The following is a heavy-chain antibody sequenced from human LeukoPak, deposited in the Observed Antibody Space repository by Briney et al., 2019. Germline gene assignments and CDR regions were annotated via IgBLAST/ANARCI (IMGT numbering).Heavy chain of an antibody. CDR1: GFTFSSYG. J-gene: IGHJ5*02. CDR2: IWYDGSNK. Sequence: PGWALRLSCAASGFTFSSYGMHWLRQAPGKGLEGVAVIWYDGSNKYYADSVKGRFTISRDNSKNTLYLQMNSLRDEDTAVYYCARDLSADTNWFDPWGQGTLVTVSS. CDR3: ARDLSADTNWFDP. V-gene: IGHV3-33*01.